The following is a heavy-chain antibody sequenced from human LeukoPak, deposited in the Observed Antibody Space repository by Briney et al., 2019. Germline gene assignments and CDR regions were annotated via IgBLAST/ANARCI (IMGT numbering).Heavy chain of an antibody. Sequence: GGPLRLSCAASGFTFSSYSMNWVRQAPGKGLEWVSSISSSSSYIYYADSVKGRFTISRDNAKNSLYLQMNSLRAEDTAVYYCARSHGDYYFDYWGQGTLVTVSS. CDR2: ISSSSSYI. CDR1: GFTFSSYS. CDR3: ARSHGDYYFDY. D-gene: IGHD4-17*01. V-gene: IGHV3-21*01. J-gene: IGHJ4*02.